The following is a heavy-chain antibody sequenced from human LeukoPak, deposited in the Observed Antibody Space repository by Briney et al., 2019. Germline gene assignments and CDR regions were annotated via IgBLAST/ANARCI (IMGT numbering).Heavy chain of an antibody. CDR1: GYTFTGYY. V-gene: IGHV1-2*02. D-gene: IGHD2-15*01. CDR3: ASGREYCSGGSCYSSDDAFDI. Sequence: ASVKVSCKASGYTFTGYYMHWVRQAPGQGLEWMGWINPNSGGTNYAQKFQGRVTMTRDTSISTAYMELSRLRSDDTAVYYCASGREYCSGGSCYSSDDAFDIWGQGTMVTVSS. J-gene: IGHJ3*02. CDR2: INPNSGGT.